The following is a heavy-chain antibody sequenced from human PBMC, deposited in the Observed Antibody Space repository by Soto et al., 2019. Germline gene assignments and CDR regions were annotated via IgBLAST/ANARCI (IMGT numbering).Heavy chain of an antibody. CDR3: ARSSTSANYFDY. D-gene: IGHD2-2*01. CDR2: IYFSGRT. Sequence: SETLSRTCTVAGGSISSSHYYWGWVRQPPGKGLEWLGGIYFSGRTYNNPSLQSRVTIFVDTSKNQFSLKLNSVTAADTAVYYCARSSTSANYFDYWGQGTLVTISS. V-gene: IGHV4-39*07. J-gene: IGHJ4*02. CDR1: GGSISSSHYY.